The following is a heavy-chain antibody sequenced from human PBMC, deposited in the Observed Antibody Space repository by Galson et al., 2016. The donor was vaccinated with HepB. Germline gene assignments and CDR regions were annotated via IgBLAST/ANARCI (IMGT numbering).Heavy chain of an antibody. CDR1: GITVSTNS. D-gene: IGHD5-24*01. Sequence: SLRLSCAASGITVSTNSISWVRQAPGKGLEWISILYSDGSTHYAGSVKGRFTISRDNSKNTLYLQMNSLRAEDTAIYYCAKGGRRDAYNDWGQGTLVTVSS. CDR2: LYSDGST. CDR3: AKGGRRDAYND. J-gene: IGHJ4*02. V-gene: IGHV3-53*01.